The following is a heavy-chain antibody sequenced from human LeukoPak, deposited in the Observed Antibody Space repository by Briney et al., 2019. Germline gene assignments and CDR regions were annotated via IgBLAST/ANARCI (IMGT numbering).Heavy chain of an antibody. Sequence: SGTLSLTCGVSGGSITNTNYWTWVRQPPGKGLEWIGEVNLQGSTNFNPSLMGRVAISVDTSENHISLQLTSVTAADTAVYYCAREGGPYRPLDYSGQGTLVTVSS. V-gene: IGHV4-4*02. CDR1: GGSITNTNY. CDR3: AREGGPYRPLDY. J-gene: IGHJ4*02. CDR2: VNLQGST.